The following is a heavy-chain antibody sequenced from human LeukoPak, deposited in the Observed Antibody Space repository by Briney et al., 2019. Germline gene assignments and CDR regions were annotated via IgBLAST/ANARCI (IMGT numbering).Heavy chain of an antibody. CDR2: IIPIFGTA. D-gene: IGHD1-26*01. V-gene: IGHV1-69*13. Sequence: SVKVSCKASGGTFSSYAISWVRQAPGQGLEWMGGIIPIFGTANYAQKFQGRVTITADESTSTAYMELSSLRSEDTAVYYCATYKGGSYYLDYWGQGTLVTVSS. CDR1: GGTFSSYA. CDR3: ATYKGGSYYLDY. J-gene: IGHJ4*02.